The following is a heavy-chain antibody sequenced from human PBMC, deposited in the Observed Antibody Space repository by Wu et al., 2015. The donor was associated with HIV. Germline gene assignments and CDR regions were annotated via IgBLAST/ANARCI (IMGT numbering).Heavy chain of an antibody. Sequence: QVQLVQSGAEVKKPGSSVKVSCKASGGTFSSYAISWVRQAPGQGLEWMGRIIPIFGTANYAQKFQGRVTITADESTSTAYMELSSLRSEDTAVYYCARGRITMVRGVPSSGAFDIVGPRDNGHRLF. V-gene: IGHV1-69*13. J-gene: IGHJ3*02. D-gene: IGHD3-10*01. CDR1: GGTFSSYA. CDR3: ARGRITMVRGVPSSGAFDI. CDR2: IIPIFGTA.